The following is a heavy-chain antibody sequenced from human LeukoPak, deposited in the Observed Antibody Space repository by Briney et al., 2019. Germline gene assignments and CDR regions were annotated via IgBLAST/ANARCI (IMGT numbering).Heavy chain of an antibody. CDR2: INPNSGGT. Sequence: ASVKVSCKASGYTFTGYHMHWVRQAPGQGLEWMGWINPNSGGTNYAQKFQGRVTMTRDTSISTAYMELSRLRSDDTAVYYCARDSSYDFWSGYWFDPWGQGTLVTVSS. J-gene: IGHJ5*02. V-gene: IGHV1-2*02. CDR3: ARDSSYDFWSGYWFDP. D-gene: IGHD3-3*01. CDR1: GYTFTGYH.